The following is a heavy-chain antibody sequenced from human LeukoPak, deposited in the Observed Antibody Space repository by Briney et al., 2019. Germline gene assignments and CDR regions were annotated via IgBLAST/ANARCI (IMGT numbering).Heavy chain of an antibody. CDR1: GGSISSSSYY. V-gene: IGHV4-39*01. CDR3: ARQKSYYDSSGYFSGNWFDP. D-gene: IGHD3-22*01. J-gene: IGHJ5*02. CDR2: IHYSGST. Sequence: SETLSLTCTVSGGSISSSSYYWGWMRQPPGKGREWIGSIHYSGSTYYNPSLKSRVTISVDTSKDQFSLKLSSVTGADTAVYYCARQKSYYDSSGYFSGNWFDPWGQGTLDTVSP.